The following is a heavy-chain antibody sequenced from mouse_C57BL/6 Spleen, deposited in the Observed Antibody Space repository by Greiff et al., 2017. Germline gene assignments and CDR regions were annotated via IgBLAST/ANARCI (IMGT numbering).Heavy chain of an antibody. CDR3: ASFMVTTGYYFDY. J-gene: IGHJ2*01. CDR1: GFNIKDYY. D-gene: IGHD2-2*01. CDR2: IDPEDGET. V-gene: IGHV14-2*01. Sequence: VHVKQSGAELVKPGASVTLSCTASGFNIKDYYMHWVKQRTEQGLEWIGRIDPEDGETKYAPKFQGKATITADTSSNTAYLQLSRLTSEDTAVYYCASFMVTTGYYFDYWGQGTTLTVSS.